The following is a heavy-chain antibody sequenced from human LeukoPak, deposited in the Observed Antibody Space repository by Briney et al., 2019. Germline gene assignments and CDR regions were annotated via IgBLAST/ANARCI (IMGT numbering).Heavy chain of an antibody. D-gene: IGHD3-3*01. Sequence: SQTLSLTCAISGDSVSSNSAAWNWIRQSPSRGLEWLGRTYYRSKWYNDYAVSVKSRITINPDTSKNQFSLQLNSVTPEDTAVYYCARDRAAHYDFWSGYYGGGVYYGMDVWGQGTTVTVSS. J-gene: IGHJ6*02. CDR3: ARDRAAHYDFWSGYYGGGVYYGMDV. CDR1: GDSVSSNSAA. CDR2: TYYRSKWYN. V-gene: IGHV6-1*01.